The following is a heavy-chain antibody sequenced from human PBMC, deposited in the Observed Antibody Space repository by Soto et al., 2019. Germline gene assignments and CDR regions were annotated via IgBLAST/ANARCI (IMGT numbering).Heavy chain of an antibody. CDR2: MYYSGSS. CDR3: ARGYYDSCGYYCDS. CDR1: GGSMSPYY. V-gene: IGHV4-59*01. D-gene: IGHD3-22*01. J-gene: IGHJ4*02. Sequence: SETLSLTCTVSGGSMSPYYWSWIRQPPGKGLEWIGYMYYSGSSNYSPSLKSRVTMSVDTSKNQLSLKLTSVTAADTAVYYCARGYYDSCGYYCDSWGQGTLVTVSS.